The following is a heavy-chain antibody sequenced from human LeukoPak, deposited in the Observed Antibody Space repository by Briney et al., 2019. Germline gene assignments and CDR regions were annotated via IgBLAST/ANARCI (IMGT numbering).Heavy chain of an antibody. J-gene: IGHJ4*02. CDR1: GGSFSGYY. Sequence: SETPSLTCAVYGGSFSGYYWSWIRQPPGKGLEWIGEINHSGSTNYNPSLKSRVTISVDTSKNQFSLKLSSVTAADTAVYYCARARYYDFWSGPRGPTPFDYWGQGTLVTVSS. D-gene: IGHD3-3*01. V-gene: IGHV4-34*01. CDR3: ARARYYDFWSGPRGPTPFDY. CDR2: INHSGST.